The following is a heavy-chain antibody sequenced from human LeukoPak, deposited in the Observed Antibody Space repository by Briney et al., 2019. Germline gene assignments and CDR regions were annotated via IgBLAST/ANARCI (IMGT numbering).Heavy chain of an antibody. CDR1: GGSISSGSYY. V-gene: IGHV4-61*02. J-gene: IGHJ4*02. CDR3: ARNRGYYDSSGYYAVDY. CDR2: IYTSGNT. D-gene: IGHD3-22*01. Sequence: PSETLSLTCTVSGGSISSGSYYWSWIRQPAGKGLEWIGRIYTSGNTNYNPSLKSRVTISVDTSKNQFSLKLSSVTAADTAVYYCARNRGYYDSSGYYAVDYWGQGTLVTVSS.